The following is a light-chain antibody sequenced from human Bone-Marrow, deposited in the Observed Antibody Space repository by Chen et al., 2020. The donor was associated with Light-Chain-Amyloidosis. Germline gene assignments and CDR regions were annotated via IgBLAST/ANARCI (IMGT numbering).Light chain of an antibody. J-gene: IGLJ3*02. CDR3: FSCTRNTSPLV. CDR1: SNDVGISDY. V-gene: IGLV2-14*03. Sequence: QSALTQPASVSGSPGQSITISCTGTSNDVGISDYVSWYQQHAGEAPKLILYDVSYRPSGISHRFSGSKPGNTASLAISGRQAKDEADYYCFSCTRNTSPLVFGGGTRLTVL. CDR2: DVS.